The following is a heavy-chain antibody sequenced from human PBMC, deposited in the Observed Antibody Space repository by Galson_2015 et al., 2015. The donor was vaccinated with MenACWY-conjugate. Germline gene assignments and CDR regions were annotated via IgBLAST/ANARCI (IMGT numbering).Heavy chain of an antibody. Sequence: SLRLSCATSGFTFSSYWMHWVRQPPGKGLVWVSRINGAGSRAEYADSVEGRFTISRDNAKNTLFLQMNSLRVEDTGVYYCARIWFGEVLEVDGWGQGTLVTVSS. CDR2: INGAGSRA. D-gene: IGHD3-10*01. CDR3: ARIWFGEVLEVDG. J-gene: IGHJ4*02. CDR1: GFTFSSYW. V-gene: IGHV3-74*03.